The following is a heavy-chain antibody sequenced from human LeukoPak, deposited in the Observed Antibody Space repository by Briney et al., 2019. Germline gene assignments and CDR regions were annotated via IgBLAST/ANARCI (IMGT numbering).Heavy chain of an antibody. J-gene: IGHJ4*02. CDR2: ISAYNGNT. CDR3: AKDLVKSSRGGGDY. Sequence: ASVKVSCKASGYTFTSCGISWVRQAPGQGLEWMGWISAYNGNTNYAQKLQGRVTMTTDTSTSTAYMELRSLRSDDTAVYYCAKDLVKSSRGGGDYWGQGTLVTVSS. CDR1: GYTFTSCG. D-gene: IGHD6-13*01. V-gene: IGHV1-18*01.